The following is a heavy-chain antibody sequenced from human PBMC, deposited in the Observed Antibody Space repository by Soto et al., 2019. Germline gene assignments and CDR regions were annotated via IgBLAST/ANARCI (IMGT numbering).Heavy chain of an antibody. CDR2: IYYSGST. CDR3: ARIDV. Sequence: SETMSLTCTVSGFSISSSIYYWGWNRQPPGKGLEWIGSIYYSGSTYYNPSLKSRVTISVDTSKNQFSLKLSSVTAADTAVYYCARIDVWGQGTMVTVSS. CDR1: GFSISSSIYY. V-gene: IGHV4-39*01. J-gene: IGHJ3*01.